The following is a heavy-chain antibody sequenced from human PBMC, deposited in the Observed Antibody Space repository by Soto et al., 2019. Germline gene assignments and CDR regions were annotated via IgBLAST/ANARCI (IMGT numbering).Heavy chain of an antibody. J-gene: IGHJ5*02. V-gene: IGHV1-3*01. Sequence: ASVKVSCKASGYTFTSYAMHWVRQAPGQRLEWMGWINAGNGNTKYSQKFQGRVTITRDTSASTAYMELSSLRSEDTAVYYCARVADCSSTSCYTWWFDPWGQGTPVTVSS. CDR3: ARVADCSSTSCYTWWFDP. CDR1: GYTFTSYA. D-gene: IGHD2-2*02. CDR2: INAGNGNT.